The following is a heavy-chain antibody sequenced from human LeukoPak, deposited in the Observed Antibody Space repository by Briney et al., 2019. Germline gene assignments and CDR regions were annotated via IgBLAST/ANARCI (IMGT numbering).Heavy chain of an antibody. V-gene: IGHV3-49*04. D-gene: IGHD3-16*02. J-gene: IGHJ4*02. CDR1: GFSFCDYA. Sequence: GGSLRLSCTTSGFSFCDYAMSWVRQARGKGVEWVGFIRGKVSGETTLYAASVQGRFTIARDDSKSIVYLQMNSLKTEDTAVYYCTRDYQNEYWGQGTLVTVSS. CDR2: IRGKVSGETT. CDR3: TRDYQNEY.